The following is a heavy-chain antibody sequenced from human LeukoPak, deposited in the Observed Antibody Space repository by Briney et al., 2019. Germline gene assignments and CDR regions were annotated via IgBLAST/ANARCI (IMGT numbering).Heavy chain of an antibody. CDR3: ARGRPPLRLVWGRFYFDY. Sequence: SETLSLTCAVYGGXFSGYYWSWIRQPPGKGLEWIGEINHSGSTNYNPSLKSRVTISVDTSKNQFSLKLSSVTAADTAVYYCARGRPPLRLVWGRFYFDYWGQGTLVTVSS. D-gene: IGHD5-12*01. CDR1: GGXFSGYY. CDR2: INHSGST. J-gene: IGHJ4*02. V-gene: IGHV4-34*01.